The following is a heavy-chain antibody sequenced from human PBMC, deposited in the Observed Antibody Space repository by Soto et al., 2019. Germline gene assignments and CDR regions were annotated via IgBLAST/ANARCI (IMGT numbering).Heavy chain of an antibody. Sequence: PSETLSLTCTVSGGSISRGGYYWSWIRQHPGEGLEWIGYIYYSGSTYYNPSLKSRVTISMDTSKSHVSLKLSSVTAADTAVYYCARGGYYFSYGMDVWGQGTTVTVSS. V-gene: IGHV4-31*03. CDR2: IYYSGST. CDR3: ARGGYYFSYGMDV. J-gene: IGHJ6*02. CDR1: GGSISRGGYY.